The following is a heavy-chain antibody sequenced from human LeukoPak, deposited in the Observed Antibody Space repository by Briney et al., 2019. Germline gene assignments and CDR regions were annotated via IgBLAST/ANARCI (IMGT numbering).Heavy chain of an antibody. Sequence: PGGSLRLSCVASGFTFNNYAMHWVRQAPGKGLEWVSSISSSSSYIYYADSVKGRFTISRDNAKNSLYLQMNSLRAEDTAVYYCAREEQQLFDYWGQGTLVTVSS. CDR1: GFTFNNYA. CDR3: AREEQQLFDY. V-gene: IGHV3-21*01. J-gene: IGHJ4*02. CDR2: ISSSSSYI. D-gene: IGHD6-13*01.